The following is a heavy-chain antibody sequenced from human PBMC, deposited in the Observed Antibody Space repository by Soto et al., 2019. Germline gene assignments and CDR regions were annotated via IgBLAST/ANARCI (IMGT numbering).Heavy chain of an antibody. CDR3: ARVGSRHDNSSGWYYAFDI. J-gene: IGHJ3*02. CDR1: GYTFTGYY. V-gene: IGHV1-2*04. Sequence: ASVKVSCKASGYTFTGYYMHWVRQAPGQGLERMGWINPNSGGTNYAQKFQGWVTMTRDTSISTAYMELSRLRSDDTAVYYCARVGSRHDNSSGWYYAFDIWGQGTMVTVSS. CDR2: INPNSGGT. D-gene: IGHD6-19*01.